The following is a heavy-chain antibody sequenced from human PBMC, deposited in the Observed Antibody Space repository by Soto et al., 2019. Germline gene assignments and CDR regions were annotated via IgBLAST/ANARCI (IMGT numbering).Heavy chain of an antibody. Sequence: ASVKVSYKASGYTFTSYAIHWVRQAPGQRLEWMGWINAGNGNTKYSQKFQGRVTITRDTSASAAYMELSSLRPEDTAVYYCASGSGTYSTDYWGQGTLVTVSS. CDR3: ASGSGTYSTDY. CDR2: INAGNGNT. CDR1: GYTFTSYA. J-gene: IGHJ4*02. V-gene: IGHV1-3*01. D-gene: IGHD1-26*01.